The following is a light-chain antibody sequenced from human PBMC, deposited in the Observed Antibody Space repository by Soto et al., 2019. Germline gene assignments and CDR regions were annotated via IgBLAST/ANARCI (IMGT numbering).Light chain of an antibody. CDR2: EAS. V-gene: IGKV1-9*01. J-gene: IGKJ5*01. Sequence: GGRVTITCRASHDISTFLAWYQQKPGKAPKLLIYEASTLQSGVPSRFSGSGSGTEFTLTISGLLPEDFAAYHCQQLYTLPFTFGQGTRLETK. CDR3: QQLYTLPFT. CDR1: HDISTF.